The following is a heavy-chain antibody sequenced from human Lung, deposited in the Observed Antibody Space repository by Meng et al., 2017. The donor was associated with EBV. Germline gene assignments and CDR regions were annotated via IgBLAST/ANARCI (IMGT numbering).Heavy chain of an antibody. J-gene: IGHJ4*03. CDR1: GNNFSSYG. D-gene: IGHD4-17*01. V-gene: IGHV3-33*08. CDR2: IWYDGVKK. CDR3: ARDFYGDYSLLDY. Sequence: VEVGGGGVTPGRSLGSFCAASGNNFSSYGMHWVRQAPGKGLEWLTFIWYDGVKKSYTDSVKGRFTISRDNSRNTLYLEMDSLRAEDTAMYYCARDFYGDYSLLDYWGHGTLVTVSS.